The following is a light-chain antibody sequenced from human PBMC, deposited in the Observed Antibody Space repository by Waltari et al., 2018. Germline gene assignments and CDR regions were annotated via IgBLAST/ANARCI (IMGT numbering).Light chain of an antibody. J-gene: IGKJ5*01. CDR1: QSLVHSDGNTF. CDR2: KGS. CDR3: MQGTHWPPIT. V-gene: IGKV2-30*02. Sequence: DVVMTQSPLSLPVTLGQPASISCRSIQSLVHSDGNTFLNWFQHRPGQSPRRLIYKGSNRDFGVTDRFSGSGSGTDFTLKISRVEAEDVGVYYCMQGTHWPPITFGQGTRLEIK.